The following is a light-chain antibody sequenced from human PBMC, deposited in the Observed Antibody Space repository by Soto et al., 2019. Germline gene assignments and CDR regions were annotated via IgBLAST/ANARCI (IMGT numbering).Light chain of an antibody. V-gene: IGLV3-21*04. J-gene: IGLJ2*01. CDR3: QVWDGSSDHP. Sequence: SSELTQPPSVSVAPGKTARITCGGNNIGSKSVHWYQQKPGQAPVLVIYYDSDRPSGIPERFSGSKSGNTATLTISRVEAGDEADYYCQVWDGSSDHPIGGGTKLTVL. CDR2: YDS. CDR1: NIGSKS.